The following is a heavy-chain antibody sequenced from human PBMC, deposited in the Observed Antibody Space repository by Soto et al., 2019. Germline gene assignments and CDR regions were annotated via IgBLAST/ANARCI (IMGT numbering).Heavy chain of an antibody. J-gene: IGHJ4*02. D-gene: IGHD5-18*01. V-gene: IGHV3-33*01. Sequence: QVQLVESGGGVVQPGRSLRLSCAASGFTFSSYGMHWVRQAPGKGLEWVAVIWYDGSNKYYADSVKGRFTISRDNSKNTLYLQMNSLRAEDTAVYYCARDRDGYRYGSTIDYWGRGTLVPVSS. CDR3: ARDRDGYRYGSTIDY. CDR1: GFTFSSYG. CDR2: IWYDGSNK.